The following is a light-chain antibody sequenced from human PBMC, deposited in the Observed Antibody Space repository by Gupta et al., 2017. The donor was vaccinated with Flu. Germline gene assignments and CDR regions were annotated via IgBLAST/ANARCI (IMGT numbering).Light chain of an antibody. Sequence: PSSLSASVGDRVTITCRASQSISSYLNWYQQKPGKAPKLLIYAASSLQSGVPSRFSGSGSGTDFTLTISSLQPEDFATYYCQQSYSTPWTFGQGTKLEIK. CDR2: AAS. J-gene: IGKJ2*01. V-gene: IGKV1-39*01. CDR1: QSISSY. CDR3: QQSYSTPWT.